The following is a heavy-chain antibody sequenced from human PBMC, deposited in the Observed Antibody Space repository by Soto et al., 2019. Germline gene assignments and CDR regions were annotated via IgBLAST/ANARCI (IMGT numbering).Heavy chain of an antibody. CDR1: GGSFSGYY. Sequence: QVQLQQWGAGLLKPSETLSLTCAVYGGSFSGYYWSWIRQPPGKGLEWIGEINHSGSTNYNPSLKSRVTISVDTSQNQFSLKLSSVTAADTAVYYCARGQGRLTRKGVDYWGQGTLVTVSS. CDR2: INHSGST. J-gene: IGHJ4*02. CDR3: ARGQGRLTRKGVDY. D-gene: IGHD3-9*01. V-gene: IGHV4-34*01.